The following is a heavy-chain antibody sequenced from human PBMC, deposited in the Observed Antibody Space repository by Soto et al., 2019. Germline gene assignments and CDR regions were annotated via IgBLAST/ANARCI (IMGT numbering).Heavy chain of an antibody. Sequence: SETLSITCTFSGGSISIGGYYWSWIRQHPGKGLEWIGYIYYSGSTYYNPSLKSRVTISVDTSKNQLSLKLSSVTAADTAVYYCARDRIRDNWFDPWGQGTMVTVSS. CDR3: ARDRIRDNWFDP. D-gene: IGHD5-18*01. J-gene: IGHJ5*02. CDR2: IYYSGST. CDR1: GGSISIGGYY. V-gene: IGHV4-31*03.